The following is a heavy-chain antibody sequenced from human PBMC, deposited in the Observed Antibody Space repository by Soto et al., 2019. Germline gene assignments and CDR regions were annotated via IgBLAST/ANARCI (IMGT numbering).Heavy chain of an antibody. CDR1: GYTFTSYA. V-gene: IGHV1-3*01. CDR2: INAGNGNT. J-gene: IGHJ4*02. D-gene: IGHD5-12*01. CDR3: AREDIVATFFDY. Sequence: QVPLVQSGAEVKKPGASVKVSCKASGYTFTSYAMHWVRQAPGQRLEWMGWINAGNGNTKYSQKFQGRVTITRDTSASTAYMELSSLRSEDTAVYYCAREDIVATFFDYWGQGTLVTVSS.